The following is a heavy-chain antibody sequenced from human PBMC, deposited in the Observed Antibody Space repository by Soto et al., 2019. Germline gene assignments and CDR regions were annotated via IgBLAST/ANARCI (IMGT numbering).Heavy chain of an antibody. V-gene: IGHV4-31*03. D-gene: IGHD2-15*01. J-gene: IGHJ5*02. Sequence: PSETLSLTCTVSDGSIISGGYYWSWIRQHPGKGLEWIGYIYYSGSTYYNPSLKSRVTISVDTSKNQFSLKLSSVTAADTAVYYCARGQLAVRVVVVAAHKWFDPWGKGTLVTVSS. CDR2: IYYSGST. CDR3: ARGQLAVRVVVVAAHKWFDP. CDR1: DGSIISGGYY.